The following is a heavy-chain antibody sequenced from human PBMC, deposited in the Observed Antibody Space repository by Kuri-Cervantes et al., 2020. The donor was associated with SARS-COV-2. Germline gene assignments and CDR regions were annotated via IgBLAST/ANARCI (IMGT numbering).Heavy chain of an antibody. V-gene: IGHV4-39*01. CDR3: ARQYCTNGVCYTPFDY. J-gene: IGHJ4*02. CDR2: IYYSGST. Sequence: GSLRLSCTVSGGSISSSSYYWGWIRQPPGKGLEWIGSIYYSGSTYYNPSLKSRVTISVDTSKNQFSLKLSSVTAADTAVYYCARQYCTNGVCYTPFDYWGQGTLVTVSS. D-gene: IGHD2-8*01. CDR1: GGSISSSSYY.